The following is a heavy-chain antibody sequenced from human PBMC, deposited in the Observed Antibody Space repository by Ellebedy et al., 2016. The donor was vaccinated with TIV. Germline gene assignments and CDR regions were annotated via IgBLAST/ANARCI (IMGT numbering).Heavy chain of an antibody. CDR1: GFIFNRYG. Sequence: GESLKISCAASGFIFNRYGIQWVRQAPGKGLEWSGVIASDGGATVYADFVRGRFTLSRDNSRNTVYLQMNSLSPDDTAVYYCTREARWGNWYFDLWGRGTLVAVST. D-gene: IGHD4-23*01. J-gene: IGHJ2*01. CDR2: IASDGGAT. CDR3: TREARWGNWYFDL. V-gene: IGHV3-30*03.